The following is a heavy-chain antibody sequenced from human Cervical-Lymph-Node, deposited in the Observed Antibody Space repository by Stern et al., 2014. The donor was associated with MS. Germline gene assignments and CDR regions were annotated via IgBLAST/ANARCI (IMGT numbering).Heavy chain of an antibody. J-gene: IGHJ6*02. D-gene: IGHD5-18*01. CDR3: AKEVIVDTAMVDYYGMDV. CDR2: ISYDGSNK. CDR1: GFTFSSYG. Sequence: QVQLVESGGGVVQPGRSLRLSCAASGFTFSSYGMHWVRQAPGKGLEWVAVISYDGSNKYYADSVKGRFTISRDNSKNTLYLQMNSLRAEDTAVYYCAKEVIVDTAMVDYYGMDVWGQGTTVTVSS. V-gene: IGHV3-30*18.